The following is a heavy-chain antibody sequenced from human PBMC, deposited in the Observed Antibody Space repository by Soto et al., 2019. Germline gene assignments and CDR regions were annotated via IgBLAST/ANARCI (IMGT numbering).Heavy chain of an antibody. J-gene: IGHJ4*02. V-gene: IGHV4-59*08. CDR2: LYYTGTT. D-gene: IGHD2-15*01. CDR3: ARHAQEMRRYCRRRTRLPFDF. Sequence: SQTLCLTWTVSGGSISGHCWILIRQPPGKGLEWIGYLYYTGTTNYNPSLRSRVTMSVDSSKNQFSLKLSSVTAADTAVYYCARHAQEMRRYCRRRTRLPFDFCGPAPLVTLS. CDR1: GGSISGHC.